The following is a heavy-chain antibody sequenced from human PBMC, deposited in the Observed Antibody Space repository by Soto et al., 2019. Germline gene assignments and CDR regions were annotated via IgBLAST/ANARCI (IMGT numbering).Heavy chain of an antibody. Sequence: GGSLRLSCAVPGIIFTGYGMHWVRQAPGKGLEWVAIIRFDGSNIHYADSVKGRFTISRDNSKNTLYLQMDSLRAEDTAVYYCARDGVGGTVFFGYLEYWAQGALVTVSS. J-gene: IGHJ4*02. CDR2: IRFDGSNI. D-gene: IGHD1-26*01. V-gene: IGHV3-30*02. CDR3: ARDGVGGTVFFGYLEY. CDR1: GIIFTGYG.